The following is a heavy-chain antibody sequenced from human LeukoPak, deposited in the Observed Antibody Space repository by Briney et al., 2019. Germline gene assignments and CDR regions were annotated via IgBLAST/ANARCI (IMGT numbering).Heavy chain of an antibody. Sequence: SETLSLTCAVYGGSFSGYYWTWIRQPPGKGLEWIGEINHSGTTHYNPSLKSRATISIDTSKIQFSLKLTSVTAADTAVYYCARAPYDSFDYWGQGTLVTVSS. CDR2: INHSGTT. D-gene: IGHD3-22*01. J-gene: IGHJ4*02. CDR1: GGSFSGYY. V-gene: IGHV4-34*01. CDR3: ARAPYDSFDY.